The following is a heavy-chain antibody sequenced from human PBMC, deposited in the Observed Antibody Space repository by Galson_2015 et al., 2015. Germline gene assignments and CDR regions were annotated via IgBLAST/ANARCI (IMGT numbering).Heavy chain of an antibody. J-gene: IGHJ4*02. D-gene: IGHD5-18*01. CDR2: IYWDDDK. Sequence: PALVNPTQPLTLPCTFSGFSLSTSGVGVGWIRQHPGKALEWLELIYWDDDKRYSPSLKSRFTISKDTSKNQVVLTMTNMNAVDTATYYCAHNAHTASLRFWGQGALVTVSS. CDR3: AHNAHTASLRF. CDR1: GFSLSTSGVG. V-gene: IGHV2-5*02.